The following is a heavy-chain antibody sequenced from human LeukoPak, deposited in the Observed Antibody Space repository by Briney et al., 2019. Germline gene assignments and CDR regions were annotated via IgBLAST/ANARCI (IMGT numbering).Heavy chain of an antibody. CDR3: ARDPGVHYYHDGSHGGFDY. CDR1: GFTFTSYA. J-gene: IGHJ4*02. Sequence: GSLRLSCAASGFTFTSYAMSWVRQAPGKGLEWVSTISGSGGSTYYADSVQGRFPISRDNSKNTLYLQMNSLRAEDTAVYYCARDPGVHYYHDGSHGGFDYWGQGTLVTVSS. V-gene: IGHV3-23*01. D-gene: IGHD3-22*01. CDR2: ISGSGGST.